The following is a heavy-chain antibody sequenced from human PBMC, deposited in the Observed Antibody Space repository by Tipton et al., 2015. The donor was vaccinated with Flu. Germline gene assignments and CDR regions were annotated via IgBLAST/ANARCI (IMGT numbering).Heavy chain of an antibody. CDR2: IHTSGVA. CDR1: SDSISSGSYY. V-gene: IGHV4-61*02. D-gene: IGHD4-11*01. Sequence: LRLSCTVSSDSISSGSYYWNWLRQPAGKGLEWIGRIHTSGVANHNPSLKSRVTISIDTSKNQFSLNMRSVTAADMAVYYCARRDYSNYVSDPKSWFDPWGQGTLVAVSS. J-gene: IGHJ5*02. CDR3: ARRDYSNYVSDPKSWFDP.